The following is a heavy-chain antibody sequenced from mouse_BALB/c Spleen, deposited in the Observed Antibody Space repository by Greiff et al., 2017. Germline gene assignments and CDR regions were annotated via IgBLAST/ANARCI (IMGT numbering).Heavy chain of an antibody. D-gene: IGHD1-1*02. CDR1: GFTFSSYA. CDR2: ISSGGSYT. Sequence: EVHLVESGGGLVKPGGSLKLSCAASGFTFSSYAMSWVRQSPEKRLEWVAEISSGGSYTYYPDTVTGRFTISRDNAKNTLYLEMSSLRSEDTAMYYCARRGVGNYYAMDYWGQGTSVTVSS. CDR3: ARRGVGNYYAMDY. V-gene: IGHV5-9-4*01. J-gene: IGHJ4*01.